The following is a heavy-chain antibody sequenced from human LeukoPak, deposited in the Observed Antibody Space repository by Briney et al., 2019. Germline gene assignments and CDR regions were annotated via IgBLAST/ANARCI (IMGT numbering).Heavy chain of an antibody. Sequence: GGSLRLSCTASGFTFDSYNMNWVRQAPGKGLEWVSAISGSGGSTYYADSVKGRFTISRDNSKHTLYLQMNSLRAEDTAVYYCAKYDSSGYYFPYWGQGTLVTVSS. J-gene: IGHJ4*02. CDR3: AKYDSSGYYFPY. CDR2: ISGSGGST. CDR1: GFTFDSYN. D-gene: IGHD3-22*01. V-gene: IGHV3-23*01.